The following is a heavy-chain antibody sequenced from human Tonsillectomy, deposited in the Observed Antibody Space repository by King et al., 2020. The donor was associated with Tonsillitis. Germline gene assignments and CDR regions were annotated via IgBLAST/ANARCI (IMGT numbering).Heavy chain of an antibody. J-gene: IGHJ6*02. Sequence: VQLVESGGGLVQPGGSLRVSCAASGFTFSTYWMTWVRQAPGKGLEWVANIKQDGSEKYYVDSVKGRFTISRDNAKNSLYLQMNSLRAEDTAVYYCARDPALFHSSGWYGGGMDVWGQGTTVTVSS. V-gene: IGHV3-7*03. CDR2: IKQDGSEK. CDR3: ARDPALFHSSGWYGGGMDV. CDR1: GFTFSTYW. D-gene: IGHD6-19*01.